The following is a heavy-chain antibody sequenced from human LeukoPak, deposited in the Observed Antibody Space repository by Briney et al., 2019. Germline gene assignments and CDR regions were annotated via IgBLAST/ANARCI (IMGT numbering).Heavy chain of an antibody. CDR1: GFTFSSYG. Sequence: PGGSLRLSCAASGFTFSSYGMHWVRQAPGKGLEWVAVISYDGSNKYYADSVKGRFTISRDNSKNTLHLQMKSLRDEDTAVYYCAKEGPQWLDDWGQGTLVTVSP. J-gene: IGHJ4*02. CDR3: AKEGPQWLDD. D-gene: IGHD6-19*01. CDR2: ISYDGSNK. V-gene: IGHV3-30*18.